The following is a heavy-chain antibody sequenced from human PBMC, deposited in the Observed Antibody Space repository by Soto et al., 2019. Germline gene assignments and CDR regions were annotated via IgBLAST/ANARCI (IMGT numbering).Heavy chain of an antibody. CDR3: ARELLPDYYYYMDV. J-gene: IGHJ6*03. CDR1: GFTFSSYA. Sequence: GGSLRLSCAASGFTFSSYAMSWVRQAPGKGLEWVSAISGSGGSTYYADSVKGRFTISRDNSKNTLYLQMNSLRAEDTAVYYCARELLPDYYYYMDVWGKGTTVTVSS. CDR2: ISGSGGST. V-gene: IGHV3-23*01. D-gene: IGHD2-15*01.